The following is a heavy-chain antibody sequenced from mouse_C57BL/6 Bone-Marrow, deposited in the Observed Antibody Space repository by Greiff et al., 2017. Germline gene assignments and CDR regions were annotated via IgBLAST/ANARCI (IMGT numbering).Heavy chain of an antibody. J-gene: IGHJ4*01. CDR1: GFNIKDDY. V-gene: IGHV14-4*01. D-gene: IGHD2-4*01. CDR2: IDPENGDT. CDR3: TPITTGDYYAMDY. Sequence: EVQLQQSGAELVRPGASVKLSCTASGFNIKDDYMHWVKQRPEQGLEWIGWIDPENGDTEYASKFQGKATITADTSSNTAYLQLSSLTSEDTAVYYCTPITTGDYYAMDYWGQGTSVTVSS.